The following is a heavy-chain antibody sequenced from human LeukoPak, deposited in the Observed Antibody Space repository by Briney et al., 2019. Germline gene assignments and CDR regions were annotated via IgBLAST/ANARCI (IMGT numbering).Heavy chain of an antibody. V-gene: IGHV3-74*01. Sequence: PGGSLRLSCAASGFSFSFYWMHWVRQAPGKGPVWLSRIKTDGSIADYAASVKGRFTISRDNAKNTLYLQMNSLRAEDTAVYYCARARAPVTRISSFDIWGQGTMVTVSS. CDR3: ARARAPVTRISSFDI. CDR2: IKTDGSIA. CDR1: GFSFSFYW. J-gene: IGHJ3*02. D-gene: IGHD4-17*01.